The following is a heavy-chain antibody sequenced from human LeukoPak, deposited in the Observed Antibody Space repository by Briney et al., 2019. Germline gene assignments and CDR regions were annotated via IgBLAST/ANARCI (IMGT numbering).Heavy chain of an antibody. J-gene: IGHJ3*02. CDR2: ISAYNGNT. D-gene: IGHD6-13*01. CDR1: GYTFTSYG. V-gene: IGHV1-18*01. CDR3: ARDLGYSCSWYPDAFDI. Sequence: ASVKVTCKASGYTFTSYGISWVRQAPGQGLEWMGWISAYNGNTNYAQKLQGRVTMTTDTSTSTAYMELRSLRSDDTAVYYCARDLGYSCSWYPDAFDIWGQGTMVTVSS.